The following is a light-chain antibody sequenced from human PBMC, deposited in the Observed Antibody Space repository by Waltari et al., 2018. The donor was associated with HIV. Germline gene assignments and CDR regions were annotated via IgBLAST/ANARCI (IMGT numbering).Light chain of an antibody. V-gene: IGLV2-14*01. CDR2: EVR. CDR3: GANTGSNVV. Sequence: SPLPHPASVSASPRQSITISCTGISSDICAYNSVYWYQPHPGKAPKIKIKEVRDRASGDSFRGSGSETGNTATLTSAGVEDEDEGDYDCGANTGSNVVFGGGTKLTVL. J-gene: IGLJ3*02. CDR1: SSDICAYNS.